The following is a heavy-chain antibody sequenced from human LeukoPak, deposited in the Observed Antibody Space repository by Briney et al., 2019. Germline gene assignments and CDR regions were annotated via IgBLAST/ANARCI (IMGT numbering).Heavy chain of an antibody. V-gene: IGHV3-23*01. J-gene: IGHJ4*02. CDR1: GFTFNSYA. CDR3: AKDRDSNIRSRACDYDY. D-gene: IGHD2/OR15-2a*01. Sequence: SGGSLRLSCAASGFTFNSYAMSWVRQATGKGLELVSAISGSGGGTFYTDSVKGRFTISRDSSKSTLYLQMNSLRAEDTAVYYCAKDRDSNIRSRACDYDYRGPTTLVSVSS. CDR2: ISGSGGGT.